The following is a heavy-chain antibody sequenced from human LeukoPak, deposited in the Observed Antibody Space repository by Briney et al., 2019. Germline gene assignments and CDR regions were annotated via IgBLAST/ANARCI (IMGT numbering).Heavy chain of an antibody. Sequence: GGSLRLSCAASGFTFSSYGMSWVRQAPGKGLEWVSAISGSGGSTYYADSVKGRFTISRDNSKNTLYLQMNSLRAEDTAVYYCAKDRDSSGYYHEYFQHWGQGTLVTVSS. CDR3: AKDRDSSGYYHEYFQH. CDR1: GFTFSSYG. D-gene: IGHD3-22*01. V-gene: IGHV3-23*01. CDR2: ISGSGGST. J-gene: IGHJ1*01.